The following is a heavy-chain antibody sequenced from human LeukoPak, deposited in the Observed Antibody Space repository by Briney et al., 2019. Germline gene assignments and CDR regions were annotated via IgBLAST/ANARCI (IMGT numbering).Heavy chain of an antibody. CDR2: ISAYNGNT. D-gene: IGHD3-10*01. J-gene: IGHJ4*02. V-gene: IGHV1-18*01. CDR3: ARDRGLGGFDY. CDR1: RYTFTSYG. Sequence: ASVKVSFKASRYTFTSYGISWVRQAPGQGLEWMGWISAYNGNTNYAQKLQGRVTMTTDTSTSTAYMELRSLRSDDTAVYYCARDRGLGGFDYWGREPWSPSPQ.